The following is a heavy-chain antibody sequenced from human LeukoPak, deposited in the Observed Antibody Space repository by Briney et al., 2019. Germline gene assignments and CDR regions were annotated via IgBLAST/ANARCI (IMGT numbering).Heavy chain of an antibody. D-gene: IGHD3-3*01. Sequence: PSETLSLTCTVSGYSISSGYYWGCIRQPPGKGLEWIGSIYHSGSTYYNPSLKSRVTISVDTSKNQFSLKLSSVTAADTAVYYCARDGVGGNWFDPWGQGTLVTVSS. CDR3: ARDGVGGNWFDP. CDR1: GYSISSGYY. CDR2: IYHSGST. V-gene: IGHV4-38-2*02. J-gene: IGHJ5*02.